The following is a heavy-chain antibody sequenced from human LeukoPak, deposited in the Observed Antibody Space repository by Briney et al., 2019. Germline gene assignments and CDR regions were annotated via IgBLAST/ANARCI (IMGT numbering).Heavy chain of an antibody. CDR3: AREGRWRYDSSGYYYSY. J-gene: IGHJ4*02. Sequence: SVKVSCKASGGTFSSYAISWVRQAPGQGLEWMGGIIPIFGTANYAQKFQGRITITTDESTSTAYMELSSLRSEDTAVYYCAREGRWRYDSSGYYYSYWGQGTLVTVSS. D-gene: IGHD3-22*01. CDR2: IIPIFGTA. V-gene: IGHV1-69*05. CDR1: GGTFSSYA.